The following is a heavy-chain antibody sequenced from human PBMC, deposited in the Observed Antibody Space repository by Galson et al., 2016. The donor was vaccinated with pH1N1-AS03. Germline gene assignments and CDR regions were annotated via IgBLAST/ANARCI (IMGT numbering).Heavy chain of an antibody. J-gene: IGHJ4*02. CDR2: LYYGGEN. CDR1: GASISTQY. Sequence: SETLSLTCTVSGASISTQYWSWIRQSHGKGLEWIGYLYYGGENKYNATLKTRLTISGDTPKNQLSLSVSSVTAADTAVYYCARVRLILGNSYFFDYWGQGSLVTVSS. D-gene: IGHD6-25*01. CDR3: ARVRLILGNSYFFDY. V-gene: IGHV4-59*11.